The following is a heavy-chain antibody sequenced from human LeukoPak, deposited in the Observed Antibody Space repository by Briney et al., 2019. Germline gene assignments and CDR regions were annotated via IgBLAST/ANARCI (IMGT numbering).Heavy chain of an antibody. D-gene: IGHD3-10*01. CDR1: GFIFSTYA. Sequence: GGSLRLSCAASGFIFSTYAMSWVRQAPGKGLEWVSSITTGGRTYYADSVEGRFTISRDNSKNTLYLQVNSLRAEDTAVYYCAKRPTSEWTGSYYFSDYWGQGTLVTVSS. V-gene: IGHV3-23*01. CDR2: ITTGGRT. CDR3: AKRPTSEWTGSYYFSDY. J-gene: IGHJ4*02.